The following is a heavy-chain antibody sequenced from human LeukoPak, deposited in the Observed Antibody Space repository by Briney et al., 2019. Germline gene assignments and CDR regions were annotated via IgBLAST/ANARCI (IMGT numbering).Heavy chain of an antibody. V-gene: IGHV4-59*01. Sequence: SETLSLTCTVSGGSISSYYWSWIRQPPGKALEWIGYIYYRGSPNYNPSLKSRVTISIDTSKNQFSLRLSSVTAADTAVYYCARHPELYFFDYWGQGTLVTVSS. CDR1: GGSISSYY. J-gene: IGHJ4*02. CDR3: ARHPELYFFDY. D-gene: IGHD3-10*01. CDR2: IYYRGSP.